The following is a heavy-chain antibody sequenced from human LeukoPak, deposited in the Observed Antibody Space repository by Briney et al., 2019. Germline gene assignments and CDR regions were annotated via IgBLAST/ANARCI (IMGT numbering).Heavy chain of an antibody. J-gene: IGHJ3*02. CDR1: GFSLNTSGMC. CDR2: IDWDDDK. D-gene: IGHD3-22*01. CDR3: ARIRYYDGRAFDI. Sequence: SGPALVKPTQTLTLTCTFSGFSLNTSGMCVSWIRQPPGQALEWLARIDWDDDKYYNTSLKTRLTISKDTSKNQVVLTMTNMDPVDTATYYCARIRYYDGRAFDIWGQGTMVTVSS. V-gene: IGHV2-70*11.